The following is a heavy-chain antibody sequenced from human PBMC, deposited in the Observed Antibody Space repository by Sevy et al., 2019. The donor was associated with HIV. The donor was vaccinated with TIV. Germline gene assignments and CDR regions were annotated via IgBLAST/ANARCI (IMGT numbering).Heavy chain of an antibody. D-gene: IGHD2-8*01. Sequence: GGSLRLSCEASGFTFSKYSMSWVRQAPGKGLEWVSTFSFGCGRINYEDSVKGGLTISRDDSKNTLYLQMNSLRAEDTAVYYCAREGCTKPHDYWGQGTLVTVSS. CDR1: GFTFSKYS. V-gene: IGHV3-23*01. CDR3: AREGCTKPHDY. CDR2: FSFGCGRI. J-gene: IGHJ4*02.